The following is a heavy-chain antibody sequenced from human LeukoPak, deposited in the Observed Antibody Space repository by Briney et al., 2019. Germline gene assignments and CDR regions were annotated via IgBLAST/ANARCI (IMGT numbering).Heavy chain of an antibody. CDR1: GFTFSSYS. J-gene: IGHJ4*02. Sequence: GGSLRLSCAASGFTFSSYSMSWVRQAPGKGLEWVSGISGSGGSTYYADSVRGRFTISRDTSRSTLYLQMNSLRAEDAAVYYCAKAPVTSCRGAFCYPFDYWGQGTLVTVSS. D-gene: IGHD2-15*01. CDR3: AKAPVTSCRGAFCYPFDY. V-gene: IGHV3-23*01. CDR2: ISGSGGST.